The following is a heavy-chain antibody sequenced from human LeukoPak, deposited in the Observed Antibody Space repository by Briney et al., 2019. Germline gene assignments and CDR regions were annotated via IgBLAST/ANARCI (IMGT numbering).Heavy chain of an antibody. Sequence: KAGGSLRLSCAASGFTFSNAWMSWVRQAPGKGLEWLSYISSSEDSIYYADSVKGRFTISRDNAKNSLYLQMNSLRAEDTAVYYCARLVWFGDSNIDHWGQGTLVTVSS. CDR2: ISSSEDSI. J-gene: IGHJ4*02. CDR1: GFTFSNAW. CDR3: ARLVWFGDSNIDH. D-gene: IGHD3-10*01. V-gene: IGHV3-11*04.